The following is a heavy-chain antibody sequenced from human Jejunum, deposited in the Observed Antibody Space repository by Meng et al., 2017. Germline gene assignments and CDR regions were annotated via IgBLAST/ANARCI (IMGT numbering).Heavy chain of an antibody. Sequence: GESLKISCAASGITFTQYWMNWVRQTPGQGLVWVSRINPDGRFIDYADSVKGRFTISRDNAKNTLFLQMDSLRADDTAVYYCARDMRWNAYDLWGQGTMVTVSS. CDR3: ARDMRWNAYDL. CDR1: GITFTQYW. D-gene: IGHD4-23*01. J-gene: IGHJ3*01. CDR2: INPDGRFI. V-gene: IGHV3-74*01.